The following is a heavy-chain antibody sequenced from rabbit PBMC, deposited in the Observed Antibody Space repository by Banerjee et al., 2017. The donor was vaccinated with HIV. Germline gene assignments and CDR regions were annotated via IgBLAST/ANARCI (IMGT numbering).Heavy chain of an antibody. V-gene: IGHV1S40*01. D-gene: IGHD4-1*01. CDR2: IYVGSSGSA. CDR1: GFSFSSSYW. CDR3: ARDLAGVIGWNFGL. Sequence: QSLEESGGDLVKPGAFLTLTCTASGFSFSSSYWICWVRQAPGKGLEWIGCIYVGSSGSAYYASWAKGRFTISKTSSTTVTLQMTSLTAADTATYFCARDLAGVIGWNFGLWGPGTLVTVS. J-gene: IGHJ4*01.